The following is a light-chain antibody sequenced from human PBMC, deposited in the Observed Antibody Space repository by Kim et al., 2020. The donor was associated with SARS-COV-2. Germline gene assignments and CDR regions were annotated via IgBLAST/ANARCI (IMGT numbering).Light chain of an antibody. Sequence: QSALTQPASVSGSPGQSITISCTGTSSDVGGYNYVSWYQQHPGKAPKFMIYDVSKRPSGVSNRFSGSKSGNTASLTISGLQAEDEADYYCSSYTSSSTSWVFGGGTQLTVL. J-gene: IGLJ3*02. V-gene: IGLV2-14*01. CDR2: DVS. CDR3: SSYTSSSTSWV. CDR1: SSDVGGYNY.